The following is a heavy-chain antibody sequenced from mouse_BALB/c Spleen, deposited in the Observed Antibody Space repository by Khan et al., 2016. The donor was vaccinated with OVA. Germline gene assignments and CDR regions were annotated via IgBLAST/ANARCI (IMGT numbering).Heavy chain of an antibody. V-gene: IGHV1-20*02. CDR1: GYSFTGYF. Sequence: VQLKESGPELVKPGASVKISCKASGYSFTGYFMNWVMQSHGKSLEWIGRINPHIGETFYNQKFKGKATLTVEESSSTVYMELRSLASEDSAVYYCARKNGSDFDYWGQGTTLTVSS. CDR3: ARKNGSDFDY. J-gene: IGHJ2*01. D-gene: IGHD1-1*01. CDR2: INPHIGET.